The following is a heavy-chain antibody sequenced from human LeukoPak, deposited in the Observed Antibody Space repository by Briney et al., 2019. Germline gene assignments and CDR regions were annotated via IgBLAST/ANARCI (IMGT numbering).Heavy chain of an antibody. V-gene: IGHV4-30-2*01. CDR2: IHPSGSA. D-gene: IGHD2-15*01. CDR3: ARMEKDIIRKLTGFDP. CDR1: GGSISSGDNY. Sequence: PSETLSLTCSVSGGSISSGDNYWNWIRQPPGKALEWIGDIHPSGSAYYNPSLESRVTISLDRSQNQFSLNLKSVTAADTAVYYCARMEKDIIRKLTGFDPWGQGILVTVSS. J-gene: IGHJ5*02.